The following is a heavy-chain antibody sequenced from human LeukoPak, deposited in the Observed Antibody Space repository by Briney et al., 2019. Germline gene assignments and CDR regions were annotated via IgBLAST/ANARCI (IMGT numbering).Heavy chain of an antibody. D-gene: IGHD5/OR15-5a*01. J-gene: IGHJ4*02. CDR1: GYTFTGYY. V-gene: IGHV1-2*02. CDR3: ARDLTGYSVGL. CDR2: IDPNTGDT. Sequence: ASVKVSCKASGYTFTGYYIHWVRQVPGQGLQWMGWIDPNTGDTSYAQKFQGRVTLTSDTSITTAAMELSWLTSDDTAIYYCARDLTGYSVGLWGQGTLVTVSS.